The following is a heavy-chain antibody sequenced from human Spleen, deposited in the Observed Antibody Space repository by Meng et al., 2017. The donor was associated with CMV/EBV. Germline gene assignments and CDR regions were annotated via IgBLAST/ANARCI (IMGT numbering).Heavy chain of an antibody. Sequence: GGSLRLSCAASRFTFTTYAMHWVRQAPGKGLEWVAFISYDGRIEYYADSVKGRFTIFRDNSKNTLYLEMTSPRPEDTAVYYCARVPYRSSSGEYFYYHGMDVWGQGTTVTVSS. D-gene: IGHD6-6*01. CDR3: ARVPYRSSSGEYFYYHGMDV. CDR1: RFTFTTYA. CDR2: ISYDGRIE. J-gene: IGHJ6*02. V-gene: IGHV3-30*04.